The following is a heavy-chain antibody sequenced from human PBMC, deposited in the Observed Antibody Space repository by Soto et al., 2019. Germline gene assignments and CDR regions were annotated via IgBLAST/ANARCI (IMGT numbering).Heavy chain of an antibody. V-gene: IGHV1-18*01. Sequence: QVQLVQSGAEVKKPGASVKVSCKATGYTFTSYGISWVRQAPGQGLEWVGWISTYNDNTNYAQKFQGRVTMNTDTSASIAYMELRSLRSDDTAVFYCAKDEAWRSPRYDYWGQGTLVTVSS. CDR3: AKDEAWRSPRYDY. J-gene: IGHJ4*02. CDR2: ISTYNDNT. CDR1: GYTFTSYG.